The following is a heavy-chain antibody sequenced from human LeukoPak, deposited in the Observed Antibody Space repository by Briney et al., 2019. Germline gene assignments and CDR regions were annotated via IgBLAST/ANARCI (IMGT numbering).Heavy chain of an antibody. CDR1: TGSIRGYY. Sequence: SETLSLTWPVDTGSIRGYYWSCIRQPPGKGLEWIGYIYYTGSTNYNPSLKSRVTISLETSKNQFSLKLSSVTAADTAVYYCARARNSISDAFDIWGQGAMVTVSS. CDR2: IYYTGST. D-gene: IGHD3-3*02. J-gene: IGHJ3*02. V-gene: IGHV4-59*01. CDR3: ARARNSISDAFDI.